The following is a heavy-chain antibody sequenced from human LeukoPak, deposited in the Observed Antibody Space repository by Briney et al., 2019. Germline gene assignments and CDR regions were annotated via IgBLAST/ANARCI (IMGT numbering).Heavy chain of an antibody. CDR1: GFTFSDYY. CDR2: ISSSGSTI. J-gene: IGHJ4*02. V-gene: IGHV3-11*04. D-gene: IGHD6-19*01. Sequence: GGSLRLSCAASGFTFSDYYMNWIRQAPGKGLEWVSYISSSGSTIYYADSVNGRFTISRDNAKNSLYLQMNSLRAEDTAVYYCARGSWLVHGLSDYWGQGTLVTVSS. CDR3: ARGSWLVHGLSDY.